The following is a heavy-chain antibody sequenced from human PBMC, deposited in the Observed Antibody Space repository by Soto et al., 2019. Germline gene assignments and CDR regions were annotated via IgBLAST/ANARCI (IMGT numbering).Heavy chain of an antibody. J-gene: IGHJ4*02. CDR3: ARKGPYDFYFDS. Sequence: QVQLVQSGAEVKKPGSSVKFSCKASGDSFSTCTIIWVRQAPGQGLEWMGGIIPIFGTANFANEFQGRITITADESTSTSYMELNNMRPGDRAVYRCARKGPYDFYFDSWGEGTLVTVSS. CDR1: GDSFSTCT. D-gene: IGHD1-1*01. CDR2: IIPIFGTA. V-gene: IGHV1-69*01.